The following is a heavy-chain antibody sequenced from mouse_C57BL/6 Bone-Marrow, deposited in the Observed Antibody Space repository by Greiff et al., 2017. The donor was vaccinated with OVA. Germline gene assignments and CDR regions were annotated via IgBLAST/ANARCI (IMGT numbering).Heavy chain of an antibody. Sequence: QVQLKQSGAELVRPGTSVKMSCKASGYTFTNYWIGWAKQRPGHGLEWIGDIYPGGGYTNYNEKFKGKATLTADKSSSTAYMQFSSLTSEDSAIYYCARIYGNSYAMDYWGQGTSVTVSS. CDR1: GYTFTNYW. CDR3: ARIYGNSYAMDY. V-gene: IGHV1-63*01. D-gene: IGHD2-1*01. J-gene: IGHJ4*01. CDR2: IYPGGGYT.